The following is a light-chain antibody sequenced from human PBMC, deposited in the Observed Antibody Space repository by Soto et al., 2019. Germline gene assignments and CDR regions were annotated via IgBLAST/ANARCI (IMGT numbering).Light chain of an antibody. Sequence: QSALTQPASVSGSPGQSITLSCTGTSSDIGGYDFVSWYQRYPGKAPKLIIYDVNNRPSGGSNRFSGSKSGNTASLTISGLQAEDEADYYCTSYASSSTHVVFGGGTQLTVL. CDR2: DVN. CDR1: SSDIGGYDF. V-gene: IGLV2-14*01. J-gene: IGLJ2*01. CDR3: TSYASSSTHVV.